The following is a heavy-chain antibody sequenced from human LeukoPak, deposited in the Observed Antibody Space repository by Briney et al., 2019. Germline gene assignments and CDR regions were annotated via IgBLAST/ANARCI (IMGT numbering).Heavy chain of an antibody. J-gene: IGHJ4*02. CDR1: GFTFRSYS. CDR3: ASGRNFDY. Sequence: GGSLRLSCAASGFTFRSYSMNWVRQAPGKGLEWVSSISSSSSYTYYADSVKGRFTISRDNAKNSLYLQMNSLRAEDTAVYYCASGRNFDYWGQGTLVTVSS. CDR2: ISSSSSYT. V-gene: IGHV3-21*01.